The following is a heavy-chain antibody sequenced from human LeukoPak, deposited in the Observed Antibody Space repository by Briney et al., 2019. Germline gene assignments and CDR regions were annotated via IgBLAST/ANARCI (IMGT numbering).Heavy chain of an antibody. J-gene: IGHJ4*02. CDR2: IYNSGST. D-gene: IGHD6-13*01. CDR3: ARLNRGIAAYGY. V-gene: IGHV4-30-2*01. CDR1: GGSISSGGYS. Sequence: PSQTLSLTCAVSGGSISSGGYSWSWIRQPPGKGLEWIGYIYNSGSTYYNPSLKSRVTISVDRSKNQFSLKLNSVTAADTAVYYCARLNRGIAAYGYWGQGTLVTVSS.